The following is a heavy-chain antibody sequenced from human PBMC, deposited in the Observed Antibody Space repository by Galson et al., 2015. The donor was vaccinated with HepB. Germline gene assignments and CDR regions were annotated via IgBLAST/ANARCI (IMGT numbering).Heavy chain of an antibody. CDR3: ARVSIAARPYYLDY. Sequence: SVKVSCKASGDTFSSYVIIWVRQAPGQGLEWMGGIIPIFGTANYAQKFQGRVTITADKSTSTAYMELSSLRFEDTAIYYCARVSIAARPYYLDYWCQGTLVTGSS. CDR2: IIPIFGTA. D-gene: IGHD6-6*01. V-gene: IGHV1-69*06. CDR1: GDTFSSYV. J-gene: IGHJ4*02.